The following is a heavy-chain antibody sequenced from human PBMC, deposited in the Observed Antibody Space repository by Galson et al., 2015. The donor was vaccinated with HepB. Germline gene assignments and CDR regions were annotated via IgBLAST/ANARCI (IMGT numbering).Heavy chain of an antibody. Sequence: LSLTCTVSGGSISSYYWSWIRPPPGKGLAWIGYIYYSGSTNYKPSLKSRVTIPVDKSKHQFSLKLSSVTAADTAVYYCARTLTPGIAAAGVSDYWGQGTLVTVSS. CDR3: ARTLTPGIAAAGVSDY. J-gene: IGHJ4*02. D-gene: IGHD6-13*01. CDR1: GGSISSYY. CDR2: IYYSGST. V-gene: IGHV4-59*01.